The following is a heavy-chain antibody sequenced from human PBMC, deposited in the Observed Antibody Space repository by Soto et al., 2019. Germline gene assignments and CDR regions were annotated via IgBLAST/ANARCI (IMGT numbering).Heavy chain of an antibody. V-gene: IGHV4-59*01. CDR2: SYYTGAT. CDR3: ARERTHRSGFDY. CDR1: VGSITGYY. D-gene: IGHD1-26*01. J-gene: IGHJ4*02. Sequence: NPSETLSLTCTVSVGSITGYYWSWIRQSPGKGLEWIGCSYYTGATNYNPSLKSRVTISVGTSKNQASLTLSSATAADTAVYYCARERTHRSGFDYWGQGTQVTVSS.